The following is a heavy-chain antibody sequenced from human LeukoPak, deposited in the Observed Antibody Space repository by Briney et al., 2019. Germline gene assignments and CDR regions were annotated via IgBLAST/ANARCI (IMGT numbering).Heavy chain of an antibody. D-gene: IGHD3-10*01. CDR3: ARDEVSYGSGSSLDY. J-gene: IGHJ4*02. CDR1: GFTFSSYS. V-gene: IGHV3-48*01. Sequence: GVSLRLSCAASGFTFSSYSMNWVRQAPGKGLEWVSYISSSSSTIYYADSVKGRFTISRDNAKNSLYLQMNSLRAEDTAVYYCARDEVSYGSGSSLDYWGQGTLVTVSS. CDR2: ISSSSSTI.